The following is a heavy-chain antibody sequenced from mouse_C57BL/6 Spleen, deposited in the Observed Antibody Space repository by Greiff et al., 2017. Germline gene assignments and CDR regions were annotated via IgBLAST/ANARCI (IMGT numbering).Heavy chain of an antibody. CDR1: GYTFTSYW. J-gene: IGHJ1*03. CDR3: AKGVFSYWYFDV. CDR2: INPSNGGT. V-gene: IGHV1-53*01. Sequence: QVQLQQSGTELVKPGASVKLSCKASGYTFTSYWMHWVKQRPGQGLEWIGNINPSNGGTNYNEKFKSKATLTVDKSSSTAYMQLSSLTSEDSAVYYCAKGVFSYWYFDVWGTGTTVTVSS.